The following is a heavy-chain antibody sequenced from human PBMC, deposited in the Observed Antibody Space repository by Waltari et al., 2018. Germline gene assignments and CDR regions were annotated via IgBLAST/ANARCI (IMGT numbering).Heavy chain of an antibody. V-gene: IGHV3-23*01. D-gene: IGHD1-26*01. CDR1: GVTFNSFS. J-gene: IGHJ4*02. Sequence: EMQLLGSGGGLVQPGGSLRLSWAASGVTFNSFSMHWVRRGPGKGLEWVSGLSGSGASTYYADSVKGRFTISRDNSKNILYLQMNSLRIDDTALYYCAKSPTYSGNSYYFDYWGQGSLVTVSS. CDR3: AKSPTYSGNSYYFDY. CDR2: LSGSGAST.